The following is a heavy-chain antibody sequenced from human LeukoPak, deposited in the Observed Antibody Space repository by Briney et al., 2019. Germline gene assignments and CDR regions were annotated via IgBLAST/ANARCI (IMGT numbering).Heavy chain of an antibody. J-gene: IGHJ4*02. CDR2: IIPIFGTA. CDR3: ARDSPSRGDYGGNSDC. CDR1: GGTFSSYA. D-gene: IGHD4-23*01. V-gene: IGHV1-69*13. Sequence: SVKVSCKASGGTFSSYAISWVRQAPGQGLEWMGGIIPIFGTANYAQKFQGRVTITADESTSTAYMELSSLRSEDTAVYYCARDSPSRGDYGGNSDCWGQGTLVTVSS.